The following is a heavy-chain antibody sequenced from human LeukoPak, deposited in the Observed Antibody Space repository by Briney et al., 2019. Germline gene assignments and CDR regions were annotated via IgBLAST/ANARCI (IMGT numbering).Heavy chain of an antibody. J-gene: IGHJ6*02. Sequence: SETLSLTCAVYGGSSSGYYWSWIRQPPGKGLEWIGEINHSGSTNYNPSLKSRVTISVDTSKNQFSLKLSSVTAADTAVYYCARMEATTTYYYYYYGMDVWGQGTTVTVSS. CDR1: GGSSSGYY. V-gene: IGHV4-34*01. CDR2: INHSGST. CDR3: ARMEATTTYYYYYYGMDV. D-gene: IGHD5-12*01.